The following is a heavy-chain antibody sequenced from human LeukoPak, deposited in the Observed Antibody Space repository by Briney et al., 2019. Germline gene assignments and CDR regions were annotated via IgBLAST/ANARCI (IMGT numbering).Heavy chain of an antibody. D-gene: IGHD3-10*01. CDR2: MNPNSGNT. V-gene: IGHV1-8*01. J-gene: IGHJ4*02. Sequence: ASVKVSCKASGYTFTSYDINWVRQATGQGLEWMGWMNPNSGNTGYAQKFQGRVTMTRNTSISTAYMELNSLRSEDTAVYYCAGGKRITMVRGVIIPYYFDYWGQGTLVTVSS. CDR3: AGGKRITMVRGVIIPYYFDY. CDR1: GYTFTSYD.